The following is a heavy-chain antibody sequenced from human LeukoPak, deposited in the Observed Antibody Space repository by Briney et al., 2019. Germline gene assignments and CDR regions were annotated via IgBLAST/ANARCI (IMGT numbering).Heavy chain of an antibody. D-gene: IGHD3-22*01. CDR1: GFTFSSYE. J-gene: IGHJ4*02. CDR2: ISSSGSTI. Sequence: GGSPRLSCAASGFTFSSYEMNWVRQAPGKGLEWVSYISSSGSTIYYADSLKGRFTISRDNAKNSLYLPMNSLRAEDTAVYYCARAHYYDSSGLDFWGQGTLVTVSS. V-gene: IGHV3-48*03. CDR3: ARAHYYDSSGLDF.